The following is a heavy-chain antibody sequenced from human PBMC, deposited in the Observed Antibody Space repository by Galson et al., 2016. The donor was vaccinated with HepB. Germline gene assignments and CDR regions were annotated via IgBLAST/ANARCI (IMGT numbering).Heavy chain of an antibody. V-gene: IGHV3-30*05. Sequence: SLRLSCAASGFTFRSYGMHWVRQAPGKGLEWVSVILYDGNNKYYAASVKGRFNISRDNSKNTVYLQMNSLRAEGTAVYYCARALTTGQMRLDAFDYWGQGTLVTVSS. D-gene: IGHD1-14*01. CDR3: ARALTTGQMRLDAFDY. J-gene: IGHJ4*02. CDR2: ILYDGNNK. CDR1: GFTFRSYG.